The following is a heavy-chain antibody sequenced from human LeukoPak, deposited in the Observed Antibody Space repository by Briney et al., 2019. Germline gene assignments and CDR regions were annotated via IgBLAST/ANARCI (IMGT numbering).Heavy chain of an antibody. J-gene: IGHJ4*02. CDR1: EFTFSNYA. CDR2: ISSSSSYI. D-gene: IGHD6-6*01. Sequence: GGSLRLSCAASEFTFSNYAMNWVRQAPGKGLEWVSSISSSSSYIYYADSVKGRFTISRDNAKNSLYLQMNSLRAEDTAVYYCARENSSSWVFDYWGQGTLVTVSS. V-gene: IGHV3-21*01. CDR3: ARENSSSWVFDY.